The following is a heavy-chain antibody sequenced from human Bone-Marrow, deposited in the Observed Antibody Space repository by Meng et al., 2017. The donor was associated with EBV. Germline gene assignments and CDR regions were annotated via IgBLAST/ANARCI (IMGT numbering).Heavy chain of an antibody. V-gene: IGHV4-30-2*01. CDR3: ASSDCSSTSCYPRY. CDR1: VGSISTRGYS. Sequence: QLQRPASDSGLLHPLQTLPSPFAGSVGSISTRGYSWSGIRKPPGTGLDWIGYIYHSGSTYYNPSLKSRVTISVDRSKNQFSLKLSSVTAADTAVYYCASSDCSSTSCYPRYWGQGTLVTVSS. CDR2: IYHSGST. J-gene: IGHJ4*02. D-gene: IGHD2-2*01.